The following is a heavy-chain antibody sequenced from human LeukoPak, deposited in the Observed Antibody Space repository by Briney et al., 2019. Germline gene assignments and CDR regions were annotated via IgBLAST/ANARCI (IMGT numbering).Heavy chain of an antibody. V-gene: IGHV3-21*04. J-gene: IGHJ4*02. CDR2: ISSSSSYI. Sequence: GGSLRLSCAASGFSFSSYSMNWVRQAPGKGLEWVSSISSSSSYIYYADSVKGRFTISRDNSKNTLYLQMNSLRAEDTAVYYCAKDLYFEYSSSQLDYWGQGTLVTVSS. CDR1: GFSFSSYS. D-gene: IGHD6-6*01. CDR3: AKDLYFEYSSSQLDY.